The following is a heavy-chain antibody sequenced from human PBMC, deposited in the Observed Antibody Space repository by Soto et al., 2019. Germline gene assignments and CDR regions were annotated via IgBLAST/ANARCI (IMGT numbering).Heavy chain of an antibody. CDR1: GFTFSSYD. V-gene: IGHV3-13*01. D-gene: IGHD6-13*01. CDR3: ARDLYSSSSKYYNGMDV. J-gene: IGHJ6*02. CDR2: IGTAGDT. Sequence: GGSLRLSCAASGFTFSSYDMHWVRQATGKGLEWVSAIGTAGDTYYPGSVKDRFTISRENAKNSLYLQMNSLRAGDTAVYYCARDLYSSSSKYYNGMDVWYQGTTVTVPS.